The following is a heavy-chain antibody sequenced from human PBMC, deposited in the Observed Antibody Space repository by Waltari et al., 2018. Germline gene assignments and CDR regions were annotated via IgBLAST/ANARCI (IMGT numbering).Heavy chain of an antibody. Sequence: QVQLQESGPGLVKPSETLSLTCTVSGGPISSYYWSWIRQPPGKGLEWIGYIYYSGSTNYNPSLKSRVTISVDTSKNQFSLKLSSVTAADTAVYYCARGGYSNYYYGMDVWGQGTTVTVSS. CDR3: ARGGYSNYYYGMDV. D-gene: IGHD4-4*01. CDR1: GGPISSYY. V-gene: IGHV4-59*01. J-gene: IGHJ6*02. CDR2: IYYSGST.